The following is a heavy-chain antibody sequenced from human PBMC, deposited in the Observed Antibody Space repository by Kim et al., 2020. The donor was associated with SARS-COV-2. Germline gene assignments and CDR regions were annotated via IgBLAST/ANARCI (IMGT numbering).Heavy chain of an antibody. Sequence: SETLSLTCTVSGGSVTSGTYYWTWIRQSPSKGLEWIGYIHYSGPINYNPSLKSRVTMSVDTSKNQFSLKLTSVTPADTAVYYCARLHQALDYWGQGALV. D-gene: IGHD2-2*01. CDR3: ARLHQALDY. V-gene: IGHV4-61*01. CDR1: GGSVTSGTYY. J-gene: IGHJ4*02. CDR2: IHYSGPI.